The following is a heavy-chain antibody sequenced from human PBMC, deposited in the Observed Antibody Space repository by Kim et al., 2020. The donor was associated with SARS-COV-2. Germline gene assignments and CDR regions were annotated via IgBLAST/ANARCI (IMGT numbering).Heavy chain of an antibody. CDR2: IYYSGST. V-gene: IGHV4-39*01. CDR1: GGSISSSSYY. CDR3: ARHGRDPMVRGVIIPHNWFDP. Sequence: SETLSLTCTVSGGSISSSSYYWGWIRQPPGKGLEWIGSIYYSGSTYYNPSLKSRVTISVDTSKNQFSLKLSSVTAADTAVYYCARHGRDPMVRGVIIPHNWFDPWGQGTLVTVSS. D-gene: IGHD3-10*01. J-gene: IGHJ5*02.